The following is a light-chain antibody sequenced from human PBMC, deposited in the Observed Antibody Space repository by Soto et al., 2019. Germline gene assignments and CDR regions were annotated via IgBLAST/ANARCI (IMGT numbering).Light chain of an antibody. V-gene: IGKV3-20*01. Sequence: EVVLTQSPGTLSLSPWERGAVCCRASQRINTSYLAWYQQKPGQAPRLIVSGASIRATGIPDRFSGSGSGTDFTLTISRLETEDFAVYYCQQYGPSRTFGQGTKVDIK. J-gene: IGKJ1*01. CDR2: GAS. CDR3: QQYGPSRT. CDR1: QRINTSY.